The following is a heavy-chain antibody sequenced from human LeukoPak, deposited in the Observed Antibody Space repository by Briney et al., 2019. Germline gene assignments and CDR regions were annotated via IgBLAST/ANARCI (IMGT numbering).Heavy chain of an antibody. CDR2: INHSGST. V-gene: IGHV4-34*01. J-gene: IGHJ3*02. Sequence: PSETLSLTCAVYGGSFSGYYWSWIRQPPGKGLEWIGEINHSGSTNYNPSLKSRVTISVDTSKNQFSLKLSSVTAADTAVYYCAREVGDCFPDAFDIWGQGTMVTVSS. CDR3: AREVGDCFPDAFDI. D-gene: IGHD2-21*01. CDR1: GGSFSGYY.